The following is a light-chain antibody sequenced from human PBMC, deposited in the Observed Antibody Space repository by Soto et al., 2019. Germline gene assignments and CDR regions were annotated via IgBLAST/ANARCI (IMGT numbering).Light chain of an antibody. CDR3: QHDNSYSEA. CDR2: KAS. J-gene: IGKJ1*01. Sequence: SQMTQSPSSLSASVGDSITITCRASQDIRSDLGWYQQKPGRAPKLLIYKASTLKSGVPSRFSGSGSGTEFTLTISSLQPDDFATYYCQHDNSYSEAFGQGTKVDI. CDR1: QDIRSD. V-gene: IGKV1-5*03.